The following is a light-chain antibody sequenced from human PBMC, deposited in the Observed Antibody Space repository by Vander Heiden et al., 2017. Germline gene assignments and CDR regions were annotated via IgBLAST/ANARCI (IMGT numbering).Light chain of an antibody. CDR2: KAS. Sequence: DIQMTQSPSTLSASVGSKVTITCRASQSISSWLAWYQHKPGKAPKLLIYKASSLESGVSSRFSGSGSGTEFTLTINSLQPDDFATYYCLQDADHRTFGQGTRVEIK. CDR1: QSISSW. V-gene: IGKV1-5*03. CDR3: LQDADHRT. J-gene: IGKJ1*01.